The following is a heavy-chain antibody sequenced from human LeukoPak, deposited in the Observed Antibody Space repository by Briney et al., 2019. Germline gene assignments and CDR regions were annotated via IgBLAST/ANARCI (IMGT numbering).Heavy chain of an antibody. J-gene: IGHJ4*02. Sequence: GGSLRLSCAASGFTFSSYDMHWVRQAPGKGLEWVAVISYDGNNKYYADSVKGRFTISRDNSKNTLYLQMNSLRAEDTAVYYCAKERVTGDYIPFDYWGQGTLVTVSS. CDR2: ISYDGNNK. D-gene: IGHD7-27*01. CDR1: GFTFSSYD. CDR3: AKERVTGDYIPFDY. V-gene: IGHV3-30*18.